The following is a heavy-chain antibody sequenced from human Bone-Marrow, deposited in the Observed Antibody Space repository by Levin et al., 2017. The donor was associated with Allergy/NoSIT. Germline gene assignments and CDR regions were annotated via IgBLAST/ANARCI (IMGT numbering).Heavy chain of an antibody. J-gene: IGHJ4*02. V-gene: IGHV3-23*01. CDR1: GFTFSSYA. D-gene: IGHD3-22*01. CDR3: ARAWGYDSRGNYYGESPHFDY. Sequence: QHGESLKISCAASGFTFSSYAMSWVRQAPGKGLEWVSAISGGGDNTYYADSVKGRFTISRDNSKNTLYLQMNSLRAEDTAVYYCARAWGYDSRGNYYGESPHFDYWGQGTLVTVSS. CDR2: ISGGGDNT.